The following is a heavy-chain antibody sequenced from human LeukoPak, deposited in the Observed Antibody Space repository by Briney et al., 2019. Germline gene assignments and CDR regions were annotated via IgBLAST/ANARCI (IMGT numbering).Heavy chain of an antibody. CDR3: ARHNGDYDY. CDR1: GGSISSGGYS. CDR2: IYHSGST. D-gene: IGHD4-17*01. J-gene: IGHJ4*02. Sequence: SETLSLTCAVSGGSISSGGYSWSWIRQPPGKGLEWIGYIYHSGSTYYNPSLKSRVTISVDRSKNQFSLKLSSVTAADTAVYYCARHNGDYDYWGQGTLDTVSS. V-gene: IGHV4-30-2*01.